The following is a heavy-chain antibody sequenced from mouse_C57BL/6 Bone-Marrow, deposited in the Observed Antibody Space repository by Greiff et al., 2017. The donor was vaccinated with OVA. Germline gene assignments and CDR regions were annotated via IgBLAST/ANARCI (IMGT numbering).Heavy chain of an antibody. CDR3: AGGAVASMDY. CDR1: GYSITSGYY. Sequence: VQLKESGPGLVKPSQSLSLTCSVTGYSITSGYYWNWIRQFPGNKLEWMGYISYDGSNNYNPSLKNRISITRDTSKNQFFLKLNSVTTEDTATYYCAGGAVASMDYWGQGTSVTVSS. V-gene: IGHV3-6*01. CDR2: ISYDGSN. J-gene: IGHJ4*01.